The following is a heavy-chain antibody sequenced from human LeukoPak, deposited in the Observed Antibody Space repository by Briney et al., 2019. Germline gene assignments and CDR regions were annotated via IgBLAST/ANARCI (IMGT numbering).Heavy chain of an antibody. CDR1: GFTFSSYA. J-gene: IGHJ4*02. Sequence: GGSLRVSCAASGFTFSSYAMSWVRQAPGKGLEWVSAISGSGGSTYYADSVKGRFTISRDNSKNTLYLQMNSLRAEDTAVYYCAKDGSRSWRYFDYWGQGTLVTVSS. CDR2: ISGSGGST. D-gene: IGHD6-13*01. CDR3: AKDGSRSWRYFDY. V-gene: IGHV3-23*01.